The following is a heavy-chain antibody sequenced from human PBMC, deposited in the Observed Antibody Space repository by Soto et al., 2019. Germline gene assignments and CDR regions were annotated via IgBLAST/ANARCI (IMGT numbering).Heavy chain of an antibody. Sequence: PSVTLSLPCAVSGYSHSSGHYRGWIRQSTGKGLEWIVSVYHSGGTYYNPSLKSRVTISVDTCKNQFSLKLSSVTAPDTAIYYCARVGQDYDFWSGYYFDFWGRGTLVTVSS. V-gene: IGHV4-38-2*01. D-gene: IGHD3-3*01. CDR3: ARVGQDYDFWSGYYFDF. CDR2: VYHSGGT. J-gene: IGHJ4*02. CDR1: GYSHSSGHY.